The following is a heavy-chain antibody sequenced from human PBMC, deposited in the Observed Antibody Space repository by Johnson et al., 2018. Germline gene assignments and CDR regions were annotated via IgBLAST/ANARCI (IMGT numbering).Heavy chain of an antibody. D-gene: IGHD6-19*01. V-gene: IGHV3-30*18. Sequence: VQLVQSGGGLVKPGGSLRLSCAASGFTFSSYGMHWVRQAPGKGLEWVAVISYDGSNKYYADSVKGRFTNSRDNSKNTLYLRMNSRRAEDTAVYYCAKSIAVAGSYYYYGMDGWGQGTTVTVSS. CDR2: ISYDGSNK. CDR1: GFTFSSYG. J-gene: IGHJ6*02. CDR3: AKSIAVAGSYYYYGMDG.